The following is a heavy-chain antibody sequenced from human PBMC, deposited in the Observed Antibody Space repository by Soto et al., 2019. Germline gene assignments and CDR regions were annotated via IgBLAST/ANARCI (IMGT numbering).Heavy chain of an antibody. Sequence: EVLLVESGGGLVQPGGSRRLSCAASGFNFNFYWMHWVRQAPGKGLVWVSRINGDGSTADYADSVKGRFTISRDNAKNTLFLQMDSLRVEDTAVYYCVRDSPTNLEDADTVASWFDPWGQGTLVTVSS. D-gene: IGHD5-12*01. J-gene: IGHJ5*02. CDR2: INGDGSTA. CDR1: GFNFNFYW. V-gene: IGHV3-74*01. CDR3: VRDSPTNLEDADTVASWFDP.